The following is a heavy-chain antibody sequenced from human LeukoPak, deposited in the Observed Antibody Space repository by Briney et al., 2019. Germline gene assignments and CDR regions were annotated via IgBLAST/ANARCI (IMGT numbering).Heavy chain of an antibody. CDR2: ISYSGTT. V-gene: IGHV4-59*08. CDR1: SDSINRDS. CDR3: GRQLEAYGLAADY. Sequence: SSETLSLTCTVSSDSINRDSWSWVRQPPGTGLEWIGNISYSGTTNYNPSLKRRVTMSVDTSKNQISLKLYSVTAADSAVYYCGRQLEAYGLAADYWGQGTLVTVSS. J-gene: IGHJ4*02. D-gene: IGHD3/OR15-3a*01.